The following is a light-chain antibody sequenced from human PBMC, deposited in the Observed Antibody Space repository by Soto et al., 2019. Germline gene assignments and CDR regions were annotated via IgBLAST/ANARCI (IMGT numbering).Light chain of an antibody. Sequence: EIVLTQSPATLSSSPGERVTLSCRASQSVSNSLAWYQQKPGQPPRLLIYDVSNMATGIPSRFSGSGSGTDFTLTITSLQPEDFAAYFCHQRSNGPPVTFGQGTRLEIK. V-gene: IGKV3-11*01. CDR1: QSVSNS. CDR2: DVS. CDR3: HQRSNGPPVT. J-gene: IGKJ5*01.